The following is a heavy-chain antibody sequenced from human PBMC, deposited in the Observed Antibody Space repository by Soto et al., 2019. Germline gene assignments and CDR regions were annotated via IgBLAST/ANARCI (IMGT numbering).Heavy chain of an antibody. CDR2: MNPNSGNT. J-gene: IGHJ6*03. Sequence: GASVKVSCKASGYTFTSYDINWVRQATGQGLEWMGWMNPNSGNTGYAQKYQGRVTMTRNTSISTAYMELSSLRSEDTAVYYCARGLSNNSNQYYDFWSGYLKNYYYYYMDVWGKGTTVTVSS. CDR3: ARGLSNNSNQYYDFWSGYLKNYYYYYMDV. D-gene: IGHD3-3*01. V-gene: IGHV1-8*01. CDR1: GYTFTSYD.